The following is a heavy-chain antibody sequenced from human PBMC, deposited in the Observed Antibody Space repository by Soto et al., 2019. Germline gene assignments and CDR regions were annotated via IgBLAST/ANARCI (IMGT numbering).Heavy chain of an antibody. CDR2: ISRSGRGSA. CDR1: GFTFNSYV. J-gene: IGHJ4*02. V-gene: IGHV3-23*01. Sequence: EVQLLESGGALVQPGGSLRLSCAASGFTFNSYVMTWVRQAPGEGLEWVSSISRSGRGSAYYADSVKGCFTISRDNSENTLFLQMNNLRDEDTALYYCARGRYLDSSDYWVANLPFDHWGLGTLVTVSS. CDR3: ARGRYLDSSDYWVANLPFDH. D-gene: IGHD3-22*01.